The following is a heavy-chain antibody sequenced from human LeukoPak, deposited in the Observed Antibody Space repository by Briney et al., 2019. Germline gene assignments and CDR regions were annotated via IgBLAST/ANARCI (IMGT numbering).Heavy chain of an antibody. V-gene: IGHV4-59*01. CDR3: ASDGGAMYYFDY. CDR1: GGSISSYY. Sequence: SETLSLTCTVSGGSISSYYWSWIRQPPGKGLEWIGYIYYSGSTNYNPSLKSRVTISVDTSKNQFSLKLSSVTAADTAVYYCASDGGAMYYFDYWGQGTLVTVSS. D-gene: IGHD3-16*01. J-gene: IGHJ4*02. CDR2: IYYSGST.